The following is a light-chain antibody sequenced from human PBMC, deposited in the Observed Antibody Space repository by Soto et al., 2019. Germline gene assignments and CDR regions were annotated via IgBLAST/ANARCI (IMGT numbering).Light chain of an antibody. Sequence: EIVLTQSPGTLSLSPGERATLSYGASQSVSSNYLAWYQQKPGQGPRLLIYGASSRATAIPDRFSGSGSGTDFTLTITRLEPEDFAVYYCQQYGTSPLTFGGGTKIEIK. CDR2: GAS. J-gene: IGKJ4*01. V-gene: IGKV3-20*01. CDR3: QQYGTSPLT. CDR1: QSVSSNY.